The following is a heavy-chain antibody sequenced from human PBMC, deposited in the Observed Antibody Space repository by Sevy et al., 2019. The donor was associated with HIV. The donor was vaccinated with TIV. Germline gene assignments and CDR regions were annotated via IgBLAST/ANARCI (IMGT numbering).Heavy chain of an antibody. Sequence: GGSLRLSCAASGLTFISFSSSSMNWVRQAPGKGLEWVSSISSAGTYIYYADSMKGRFTISRDNAKSSVYPQMNSLRAEDTAVYYCARDRGVGTSSYGMDVWGQGTTVTVSS. J-gene: IGHJ6*02. CDR3: ARDRGVGTSSYGMDV. CDR2: ISSAGTYI. CDR1: GLTFISFSSSS. D-gene: IGHD1-26*01. V-gene: IGHV3-21*01.